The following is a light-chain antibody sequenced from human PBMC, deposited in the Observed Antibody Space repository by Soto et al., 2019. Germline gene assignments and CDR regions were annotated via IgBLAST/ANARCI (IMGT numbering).Light chain of an antibody. V-gene: IGKV3-11*01. CDR3: QQHSHWPPWT. CDR1: ENVRTF. CDR2: GAS. Sequence: EVVLTQSPATLSLSPGDRATLSCRASENVRTFLDWYQQKPGQAPRLLMFGASNRATGIPARFSGSGSGTDFTLTISNLEPEDFAVYYCQQHSHWPPWTFGQGTRVEIQ. J-gene: IGKJ1*01.